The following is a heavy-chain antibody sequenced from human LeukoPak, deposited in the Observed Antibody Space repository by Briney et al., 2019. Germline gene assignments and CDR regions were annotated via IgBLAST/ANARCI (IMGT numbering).Heavy chain of an antibody. CDR3: ARSPAFLETMVRGVIIYNWFDP. CDR2: IYTSGST. D-gene: IGHD3-10*01. V-gene: IGHV4-59*10. J-gene: IGHJ5*02. CDR1: GGSFSSYY. Sequence: NSSETLSLTCAVYGGSFSSYYWSWIRQPAGKGLEWIGRIYTSGSTNYNPSLKSRVTMSVDTSKNQFSLKLSSVTAADTAVYYCARSPAFLETMVRGVIIYNWFDPWGQGTLVTVSS.